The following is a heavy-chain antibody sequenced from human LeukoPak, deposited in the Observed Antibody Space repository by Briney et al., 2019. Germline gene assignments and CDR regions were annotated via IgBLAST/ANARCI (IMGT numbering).Heavy chain of an antibody. D-gene: IGHD2-15*01. Sequence: GASVKVSCKASGGSFNTYAITWVRQAPGQGLEWMGRTIPILGITNYGQKFQGRVTITVDKSTNTAYMELTSLRSEDTAVYYCARPFGQCSGGSCYSGLSDYWGQGTLVTVSS. CDR1: GGSFNTYA. V-gene: IGHV1-69*04. CDR2: TIPILGIT. CDR3: ARPFGQCSGGSCYSGLSDY. J-gene: IGHJ4*02.